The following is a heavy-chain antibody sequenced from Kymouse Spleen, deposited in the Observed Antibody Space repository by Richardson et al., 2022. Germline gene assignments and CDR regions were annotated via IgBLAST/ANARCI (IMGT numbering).Heavy chain of an antibody. CDR2: INHSGST. Sequence: QVQLQQWGAGLLKPSETLSLTCAVYGGSFSGYYWSWIRQPPGKGLEWIGEINHSGSTNYNPSLKSRVTISVDTSKNQFSLKLSSVTAADTAVYYCARGAPATALYYFDYWGQGTLVTVSS. D-gene: IGHD2-21*02. CDR1: GGSFSGYY. V-gene: IGHV4-34*01. J-gene: IGHJ4*02. CDR3: ARGAPATALYYFDY.